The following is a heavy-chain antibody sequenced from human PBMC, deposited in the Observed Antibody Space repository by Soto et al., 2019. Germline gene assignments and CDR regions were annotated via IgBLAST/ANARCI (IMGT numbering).Heavy chain of an antibody. Sequence: QVQLVESGGGVVQPGRSLILSCAASGFTFSSYGMHWVRQAPGKVLEWVAVIWYDGSHKYYADSVKGRFTISRDNSKNTLYLQMHSLIAEDTAVYYCARDVRRCGGYFDYWGQVTLVTVSS. CDR3: ARDVRRCGGYFDY. D-gene: IGHD3-16*01. V-gene: IGHV3-33*01. J-gene: IGHJ4*02. CDR1: GFTFSSYG. CDR2: IWYDGSHK.